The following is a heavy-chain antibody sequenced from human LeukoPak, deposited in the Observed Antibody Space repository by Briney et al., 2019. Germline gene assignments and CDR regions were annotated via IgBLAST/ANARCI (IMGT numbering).Heavy chain of an antibody. CDR3: ARSAIAVAGTGFDP. D-gene: IGHD6-19*01. J-gene: IGHJ5*02. CDR1: GYTFTSYG. V-gene: IGHV1-18*01. Sequence: ASVTVSCKASGYTFTSYGISWVRQAPGQGLEWMGWISAYNGNTNYAQKLQGRVTMTTDTSTSTAYMELRSLRSDDTAVYYCARSAIAVAGTGFDPWGQGTLVTVSS. CDR2: ISAYNGNT.